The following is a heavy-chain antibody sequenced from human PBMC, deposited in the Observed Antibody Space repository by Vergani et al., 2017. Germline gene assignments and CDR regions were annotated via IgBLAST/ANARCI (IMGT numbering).Heavy chain of an antibody. CDR1: GYTFGHFD. D-gene: IGHD1-26*01. Sequence: QEQLLQSGGGVVQPGGSLRLSCIGSGYTFGHFDMHWVLQAPGKGLAWVAFIRYDGSNPQYIDSVKGRFTISRDNSKDTLFLQMNGLRPEDTGTYFCAKKGGSLYYYGVDVWGQGTTITVSS. CDR3: AKKGGSLYYYGVDV. J-gene: IGHJ6*02. V-gene: IGHV3-30*02. CDR2: IRYDGSNP.